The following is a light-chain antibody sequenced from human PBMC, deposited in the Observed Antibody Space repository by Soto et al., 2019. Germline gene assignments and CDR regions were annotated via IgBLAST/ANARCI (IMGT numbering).Light chain of an antibody. CDR2: AAS. Sequence: EIVMTQSPATLSVSPGERATLSCRASQSVSGNLAWYQQKPGQAPRLLIYAASTRAAGIPASFSGRGSGTEFTLTISSLQSEDFAVYYCQQYNAWPRTFGQGTKLEIK. CDR3: QQYNAWPRT. CDR1: QSVSGN. V-gene: IGKV3D-15*01. J-gene: IGKJ2*01.